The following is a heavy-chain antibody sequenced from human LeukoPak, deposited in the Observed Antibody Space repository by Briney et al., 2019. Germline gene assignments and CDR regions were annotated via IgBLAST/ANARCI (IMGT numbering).Heavy chain of an antibody. J-gene: IGHJ4*02. V-gene: IGHV1-18*01. D-gene: IGHD5-24*01. CDR2: VSAHNGVR. Sequence: GASVKVSCKPSGHIDLDYGINWVRQAPGQGLEWMGWVSAHNGVRNYAETFQDRVTLTTDTSTATAFMELRGLKSDDTAVYYCAILLSGHNYHFDFWGQGTLVTVSS. CDR1: GHIDLDYG. CDR3: AILLSGHNYHFDF.